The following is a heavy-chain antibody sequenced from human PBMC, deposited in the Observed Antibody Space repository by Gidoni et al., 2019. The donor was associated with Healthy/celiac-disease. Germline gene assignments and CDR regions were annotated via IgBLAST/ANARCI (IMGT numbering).Heavy chain of an antibody. CDR3: ARVPAAIDYYYYGMDV. D-gene: IGHD2-2*02. V-gene: IGHV3-30*04. CDR2: ISYDGSNK. Sequence: QVQLVESGGGVVQPGRSLRLSWAASGFTFSGYAMHWVRQAPGKGLEWVAVISYDGSNKYYADSVKGRFTISRDNSKNTLYLQMNSLRAEDTAVYYCARVPAAIDYYYYGMDVWGQGTTVTVSS. J-gene: IGHJ6*02. CDR1: GFTFSGYA.